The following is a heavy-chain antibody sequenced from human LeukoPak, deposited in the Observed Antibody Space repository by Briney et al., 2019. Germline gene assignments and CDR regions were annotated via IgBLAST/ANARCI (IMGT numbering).Heavy chain of an antibody. CDR1: GYTFTSYG. V-gene: IGHV1-18*01. Sequence: GASVKVSCKASGYTFTSYGISWVRQAPGQGLEWMGWISAYNGNTSYAQKLQGRVTMTTDTSTSTAYMELRSLRSDDTAVYYCARKEGYDSSGYYLRRFDPWGQGTLVTVSS. CDR2: ISAYNGNT. J-gene: IGHJ5*02. CDR3: ARKEGYDSSGYYLRRFDP. D-gene: IGHD3-22*01.